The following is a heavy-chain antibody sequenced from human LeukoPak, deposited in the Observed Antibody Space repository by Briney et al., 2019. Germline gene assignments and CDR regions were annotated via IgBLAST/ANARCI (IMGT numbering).Heavy chain of an antibody. CDR3: ARSDPRRAARRYYFDY. CDR2: IYYSGST. CDR1: GGSISSYY. D-gene: IGHD6-6*01. V-gene: IGHV4-59*01. J-gene: IGHJ4*02. Sequence: SETLSLTCTVSGGSISSYYWSWIRQPPGKGLEWIGYIYYSGSTNYNPSLRSRVTISVDTSKNQFSLKLSSVTAADTAVYYCARSDPRRAARRYYFDYWGQGTLVTASS.